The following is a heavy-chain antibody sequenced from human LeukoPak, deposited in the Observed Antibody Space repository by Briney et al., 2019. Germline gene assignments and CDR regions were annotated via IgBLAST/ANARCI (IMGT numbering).Heavy chain of an antibody. CDR2: INHSGST. D-gene: IGHD3-10*01. CDR3: ARLSWPGRGSRFDP. Sequence: SETLSLTCAVYGGSFSGYYWSWIRQPPGKGLEWIGEINHSGSTNYNPSLKSRVTISVDTSKNQFPLNLSSVTAADTAVYFCARLSWPGRGSRFDPWGQGTLVTVSS. CDR1: GGSFSGYY. V-gene: IGHV4-34*01. J-gene: IGHJ5*02.